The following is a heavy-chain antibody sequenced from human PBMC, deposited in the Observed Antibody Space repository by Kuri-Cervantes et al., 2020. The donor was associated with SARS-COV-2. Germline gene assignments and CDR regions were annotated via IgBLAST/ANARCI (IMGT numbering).Heavy chain of an antibody. CDR2: IWYDGKNE. CDR1: GFTFSNCA. Sequence: GESLKISCVASGFTFSNCAIHWVRQAPGKGLEWVAVIWYDGKNEYYAGSVKGRFTISRDNSRNTVLLQMNILRAEDTAIYYCARGAANYYMDVWGTGTTVTVSS. D-gene: IGHD3-16*01. CDR3: ARGAANYYMDV. V-gene: IGHV3-33*08. J-gene: IGHJ6*03.